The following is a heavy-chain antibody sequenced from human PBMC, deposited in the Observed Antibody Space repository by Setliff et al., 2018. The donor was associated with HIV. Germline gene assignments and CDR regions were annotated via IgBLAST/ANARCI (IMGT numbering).Heavy chain of an antibody. D-gene: IGHD3-3*01. J-gene: IGHJ6*03. Sequence: GGSLRLSCAASGLTFSNAWMNWVRQAPGKGLEWVGRIKSKSDGGTKDYAAPVKGRFTISRDDSKNTLSLQMNSLKIEDTAVYYCTTRAVPSRWGELQFLERYYYSMDVWGKGTTVTVS. CDR2: IKSKSDGGTK. CDR3: TTRAVPSRWGELQFLERYYYSMDV. V-gene: IGHV3-15*01. CDR1: GLTFSNAW.